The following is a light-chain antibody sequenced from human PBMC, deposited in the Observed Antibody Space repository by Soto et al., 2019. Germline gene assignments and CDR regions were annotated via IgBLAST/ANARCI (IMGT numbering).Light chain of an antibody. V-gene: IGLV1-44*01. CDR1: SSNIGSNA. Sequence: QSVLTQPPSVSGTPGQRVSISCSGSSSNIGSNAVHWYQQLPGTAPRLLIYRNNQRPSGVPDRFSGSKSGTSASLAVSGTQSEDEAHYYCAAWNERPYVWVFGGGTKVTVL. CDR3: AAWNERPYVWV. J-gene: IGLJ3*02. CDR2: RNN.